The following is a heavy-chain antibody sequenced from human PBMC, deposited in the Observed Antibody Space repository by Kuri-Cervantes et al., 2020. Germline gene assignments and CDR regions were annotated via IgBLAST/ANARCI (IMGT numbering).Heavy chain of an antibody. V-gene: IGHV1-18*01. CDR2: ISAYNGNT. CDR1: GYTFTSYG. Sequence: ASVKVSCKASGYTFTSYGISWVRQAPGQGLEWMGWISAYNGNTNYAQKLQGRVTMTTDTSTSTAYMELRSLRSDDTAVYYCAGYGDYSVGLYYFDYWGQGTLVTVSS. D-gene: IGHD4-17*01. J-gene: IGHJ4*02. CDR3: AGYGDYSVGLYYFDY.